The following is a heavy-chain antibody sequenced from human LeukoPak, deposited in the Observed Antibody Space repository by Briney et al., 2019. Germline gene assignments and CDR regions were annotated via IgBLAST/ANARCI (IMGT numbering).Heavy chain of an antibody. D-gene: IGHD2-2*01. CDR1: GYTISSGYQ. Sequence: PSETLSLTCTISGYTISSGYQWGWIRQPPGKGLEWIGNIYHSGSTYYNPSLKSRVTMSVDTSNNQFSLNLNSVTAADTAVYYCARIIVASQDVFNIWGQGTMVTVSS. J-gene: IGHJ3*02. CDR2: IYHSGST. CDR3: ARIIVASQDVFNI. V-gene: IGHV4-38-2*02.